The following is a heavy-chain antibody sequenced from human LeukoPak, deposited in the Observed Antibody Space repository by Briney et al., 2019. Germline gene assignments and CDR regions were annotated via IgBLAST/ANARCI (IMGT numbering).Heavy chain of an antibody. Sequence: GASVKVSCNPSGYTFTTYGISWVRQAPGQGLEWMGWINPDSGGTNYAQKFQGRVTMTRDTPINTAYLELRRLRSDDTAVYYCARVDFWSGTFDHWGQGTLVTVSS. V-gene: IGHV1-2*02. CDR3: ARVDFWSGTFDH. D-gene: IGHD3-3*01. J-gene: IGHJ4*02. CDR1: GYTFTTYG. CDR2: INPDSGGT.